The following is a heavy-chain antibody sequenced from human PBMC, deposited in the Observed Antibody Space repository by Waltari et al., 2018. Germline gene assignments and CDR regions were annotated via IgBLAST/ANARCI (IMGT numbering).Heavy chain of an antibody. V-gene: IGHV4-38-2*01. Sequence: QVQLQESGPGLVKPSETLSLTCAVSHYSLSSDYYWGWIRQPPGKGLAWLGSIYQRGSTYYNPSLKSRVTISVDTSKNQFSLNLRSVTAADTAIYYCARINRGHKRHNCFDPWGQGTLVTVSS. CDR1: HYSLSSDYY. D-gene: IGHD3-10*01. J-gene: IGHJ5*02. CDR3: ARINRGHKRHNCFDP. CDR2: IYQRGST.